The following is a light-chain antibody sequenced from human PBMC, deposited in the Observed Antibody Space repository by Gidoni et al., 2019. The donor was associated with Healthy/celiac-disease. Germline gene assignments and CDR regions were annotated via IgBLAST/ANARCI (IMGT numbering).Light chain of an antibody. Sequence: DRQMTQSPSSKSASVGDRVTITCRARQSISSYLHWYQQKPGKAPKLLIYAASSLESGVPSRFSGSGSGTDFTLTISSLQPEDFATYYCQQSYSTPLTFGGGTKVEIK. CDR1: QSISSY. CDR3: QQSYSTPLT. V-gene: IGKV1-39*01. J-gene: IGKJ4*01. CDR2: AAS.